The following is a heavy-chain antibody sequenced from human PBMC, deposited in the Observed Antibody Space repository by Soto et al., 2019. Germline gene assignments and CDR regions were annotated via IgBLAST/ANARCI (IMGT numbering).Heavy chain of an antibody. V-gene: IGHV1-69*13. Sequence: GASVKVSCKASGGTFSSYAISWVRQAPGQGLEWMGGIIPIFGTANYAQKFQGRVTITADESTSTAYMELSSLRSEDTAVYYCARAGYSYGHYYGMDVWGQGTTVTVSS. CDR3: ARAGYSYGHYYGMDV. J-gene: IGHJ6*02. CDR2: IIPIFGTA. D-gene: IGHD5-18*01. CDR1: GGTFSSYA.